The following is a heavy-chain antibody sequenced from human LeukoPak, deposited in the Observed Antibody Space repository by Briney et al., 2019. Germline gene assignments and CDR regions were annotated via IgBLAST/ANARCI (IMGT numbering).Heavy chain of an antibody. Sequence: SETLSLTCTVSGGSISSYYWTWIRQPPGKGLEWIGYIYYSGSTNYNPSLKSRVTISVDTSKNQFSLKLSSVTAADTAVYYCARHVGGTGTALDYWGQGTLVTVSS. CDR1: GGSISSYY. D-gene: IGHD1-1*01. J-gene: IGHJ4*02. V-gene: IGHV4-59*08. CDR3: ARHVGGTGTALDY. CDR2: IYYSGST.